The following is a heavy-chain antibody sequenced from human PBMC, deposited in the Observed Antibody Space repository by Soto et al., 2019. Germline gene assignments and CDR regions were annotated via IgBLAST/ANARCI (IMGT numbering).Heavy chain of an antibody. V-gene: IGHV3-30*18. CDR3: AKDCESGSGCLYRYFDS. Sequence: QVQLVESGGGVVQPGRSLRLSCTASGFTFSDYAMHWVRQAPGKGLEWVAVMSHDGSAKYHADSVKGRFTISRDNSKNTLYLQISSLRTEDTAVYSCAKDCESGSGCLYRYFDSWGQGTLVTVSS. CDR2: MSHDGSAK. J-gene: IGHJ4*02. CDR1: GFTFSDYA. D-gene: IGHD2-15*01.